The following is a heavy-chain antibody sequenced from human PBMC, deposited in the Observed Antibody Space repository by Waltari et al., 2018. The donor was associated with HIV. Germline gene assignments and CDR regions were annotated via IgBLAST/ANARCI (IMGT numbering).Heavy chain of an antibody. J-gene: IGHJ4*02. D-gene: IGHD1-20*01. CDR2: LSAYSGNT. Sequence: QVQLVQSGVEVKKPGASVKVSCKASGYNFGNYGISWVRQAPGQGLEWMGWLSAYSGNTKDGQEYQDRVTMTTDTSTSTAYMELRSLTSDDTAIYYCARAGDNWNAEHDYWGQGTLVTVSS. V-gene: IGHV1-18*01. CDR1: GYNFGNYG. CDR3: ARAGDNWNAEHDY.